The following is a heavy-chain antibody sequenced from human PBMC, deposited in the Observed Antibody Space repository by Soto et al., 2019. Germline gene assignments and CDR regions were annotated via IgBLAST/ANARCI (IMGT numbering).Heavy chain of an antibody. V-gene: IGHV4-30-2*01. J-gene: IGHJ5*02. Sequence: SETLSLTCALSGGSISSGDYSWSWIRQPPGKGLEWIGYIYLIGSTYCSPSLKSRVTISIDRSKNQFSLNLSSVTAADTAVYYCARAGPGFCTNGACWFDPWGQGTLVTVS. CDR2: IYLIGST. D-gene: IGHD2-8*01. CDR3: ARAGPGFCTNGACWFDP. CDR1: GGSISSGDYS.